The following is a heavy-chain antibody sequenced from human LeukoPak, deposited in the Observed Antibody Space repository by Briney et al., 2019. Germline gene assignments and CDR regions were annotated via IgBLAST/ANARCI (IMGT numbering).Heavy chain of an antibody. D-gene: IGHD5-24*01. Sequence: ASVKVSCKASGGTFSSYAISWVRQAPGQGLEWMGGIIPIFGTANYAQKFQGRVTITADESTSTAYMELSSLRSEDTAVYHCARAPRGDGYNFDYWGQGTLVTVSS. V-gene: IGHV1-69*13. CDR2: IIPIFGTA. CDR1: GGTFSSYA. J-gene: IGHJ4*02. CDR3: ARAPRGDGYNFDY.